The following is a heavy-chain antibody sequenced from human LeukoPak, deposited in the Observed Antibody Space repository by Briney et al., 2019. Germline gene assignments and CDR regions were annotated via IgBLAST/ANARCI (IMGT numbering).Heavy chain of an antibody. CDR2: IYHSGST. D-gene: IGHD3-16*02. V-gene: IGHV4-38-2*02. J-gene: IGHJ4*02. CDR1: GYSISSGYY. Sequence: SETLSLTCTVSGYSISSGYYWGWIRQPPGKGLEWIGSIYHSGSTYYNPSLKSRVTISVDTSKNQFSLNLISVTAADTAVYYCARDSDYDYVWGSYRYIDYWGQGTLVTVSS. CDR3: ARDSDYDYVWGSYRYIDY.